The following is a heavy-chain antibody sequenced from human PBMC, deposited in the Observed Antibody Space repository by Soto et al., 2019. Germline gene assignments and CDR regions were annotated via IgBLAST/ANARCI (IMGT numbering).Heavy chain of an antibody. CDR3: AKTSNGYPYYFDY. V-gene: IGHV3-23*01. D-gene: IGHD3-22*01. J-gene: IGHJ4*02. Sequence: TGGSLRLSCAASAFTFSSYAMTWVRQSPGKGLEWVSTISSSGASTYYADSVKGRFTISRDNSKNTLYLQMNSLRAEDTAVYYCAKTSNGYPYYFDYWGQGALVTVSS. CDR2: ISSSGAST. CDR1: AFTFSSYA.